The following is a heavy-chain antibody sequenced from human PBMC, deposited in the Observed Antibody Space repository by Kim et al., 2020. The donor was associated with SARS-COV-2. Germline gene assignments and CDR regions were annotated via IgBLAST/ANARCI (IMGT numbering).Heavy chain of an antibody. D-gene: IGHD3-10*01. V-gene: IGHV1-46*01. Sequence: KFQGRVTMTRDTSTSTVYMELSSLRSEDTAVYYCARDGVGELDYYYGMDVWGQGTTVTVSS. J-gene: IGHJ6*02. CDR3: ARDGVGELDYYYGMDV.